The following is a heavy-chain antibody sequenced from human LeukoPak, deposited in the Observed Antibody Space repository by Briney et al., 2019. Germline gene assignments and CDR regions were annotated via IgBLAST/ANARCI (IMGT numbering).Heavy chain of an antibody. D-gene: IGHD3-3*01. CDR1: GGSISSSSYY. J-gene: IGHJ4*02. CDR3: ARRGYYTNHIDY. V-gene: IGHV4-39*01. CDR2: IYYSGST. Sequence: SETPSLTCTVSGGSISSSSYYWGWIRQPPGKGLEWIGSIYYSGSTYYNPSLKSRVTISVDTSKNQFSLKLSSVTAADTAVYYCARRGYYTNHIDYWGQGTLVTASS.